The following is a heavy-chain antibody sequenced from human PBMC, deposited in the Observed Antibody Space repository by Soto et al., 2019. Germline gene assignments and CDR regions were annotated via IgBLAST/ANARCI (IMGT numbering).Heavy chain of an antibody. Sequence: SETLSLTCAVYGGSFSGYYWSWIRQPPGKGLEWIGEINHSGSTNYNPSLKSRVTISVDTSKNQFSLKLSSVTAADTAVYYCAINSSGYYYHWGQGTLVTVSS. D-gene: IGHD3-22*01. CDR2: INHSGST. V-gene: IGHV4-34*01. J-gene: IGHJ5*02. CDR3: AINSSGYYYH. CDR1: GGSFSGYY.